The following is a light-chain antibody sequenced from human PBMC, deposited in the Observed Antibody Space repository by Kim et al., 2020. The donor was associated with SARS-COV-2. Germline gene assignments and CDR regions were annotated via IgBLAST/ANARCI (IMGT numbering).Light chain of an antibody. CDR3: HQYNNWPLT. V-gene: IGKV3-15*01. Sequence: EIVMTQSPATLSVSPGERATLSCRASQSVSSNLAWYQQKPGQAPRLLIYGASTRATGIPASFIGSGSVTEFTLTISSLQSEDCAVYFFHQYNNWPLTVGAGTKVDIK. J-gene: IGKJ4*01. CDR1: QSVSSN. CDR2: GAS.